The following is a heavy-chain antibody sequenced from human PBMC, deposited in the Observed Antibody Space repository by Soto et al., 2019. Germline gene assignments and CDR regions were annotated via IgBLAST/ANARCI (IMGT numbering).Heavy chain of an antibody. CDR3: AKSGPQEVGDAFDI. CDR1: GFTFDDYA. V-gene: IGHV3-9*01. D-gene: IGHD1-26*01. Sequence: TGGSLRLSCAASGFTFDDYAMHWVRQATGKGLEWVSGISWNSGSIGYADSVKGRFTISRDNAKNSLYLQMNSLRAEDTALYYCAKSGPQEVGDAFDIWGQGTMVTVSS. J-gene: IGHJ3*02. CDR2: ISWNSGSI.